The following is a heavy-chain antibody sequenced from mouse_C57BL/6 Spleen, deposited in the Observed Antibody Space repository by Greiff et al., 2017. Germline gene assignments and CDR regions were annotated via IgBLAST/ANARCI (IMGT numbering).Heavy chain of an antibody. D-gene: IGHD1-1*01. V-gene: IGHV14-4*01. CDR2: IDPENGDT. CDR1: GFNIKDDY. J-gene: IGHJ1*03. CDR3: TTAKLPNYYGRSPSYWYFDV. Sequence: VQLQQSGAELVRPGASVKLSCTASGFNIKDDYMHWVKQRPEQGLEWIGRIDPENGDTEYASKFQGKATITADTSSNTAYLQLSSLTSEDTAVYYCTTAKLPNYYGRSPSYWYFDVWGTGTTVTVSS.